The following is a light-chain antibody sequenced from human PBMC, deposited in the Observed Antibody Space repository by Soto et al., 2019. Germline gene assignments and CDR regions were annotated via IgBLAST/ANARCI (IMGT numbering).Light chain of an antibody. CDR2: GNS. V-gene: IGLV1-40*01. J-gene: IGLJ1*01. Sequence: QSALTQPPSVSGAPGQRVTISCTGSSSNIGAGYDVHWYQQLPGTAPKLLIYGNSNRPSGVPYRFSGSKSGTSASLAITGLQAEDEADYYCQSYDSSLSGSRVFGTGTKVTVL. CDR3: QSYDSSLSGSRV. CDR1: SSNIGAGYD.